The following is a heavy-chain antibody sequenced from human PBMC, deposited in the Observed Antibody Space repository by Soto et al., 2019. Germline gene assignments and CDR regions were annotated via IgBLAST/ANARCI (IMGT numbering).Heavy chain of an antibody. CDR1: GYTFTSYY. J-gene: IGHJ6*02. CDR3: ARDCSGGSCSDAYYGMDV. V-gene: IGHV1-46*01. CDR2: INPSGGST. Sequence: QVQLVQSGAEVKKPGASVKVSCKASGYTFTSYYMHWVRQAPGQGLEWMGIINPSGGSTSYAQKFQGRVTMTRDTSTSTVYMALSSLRSEDTAVYYCARDCSGGSCSDAYYGMDVWGQGTTVTVSS. D-gene: IGHD2-15*01.